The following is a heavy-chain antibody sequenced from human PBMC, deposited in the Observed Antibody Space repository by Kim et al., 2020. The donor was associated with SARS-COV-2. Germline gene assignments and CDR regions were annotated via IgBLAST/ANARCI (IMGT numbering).Heavy chain of an antibody. CDR3: ARDLYYYDSSGYWD. D-gene: IGHD3-22*01. V-gene: IGHV4-39*07. CDR1: GGSISSSSYY. J-gene: IGHJ4*02. CDR2: IYYSGST. Sequence: SETLSLTCTVSGGSISSSSYYWGWIRQPPGKGLEWIGSIYYSGSTYYNPSLKSRFTISVDTSKNQFSLKLSSVTAADTAVYYCARDLYYYDSSGYWDWGQGTLVTVSS.